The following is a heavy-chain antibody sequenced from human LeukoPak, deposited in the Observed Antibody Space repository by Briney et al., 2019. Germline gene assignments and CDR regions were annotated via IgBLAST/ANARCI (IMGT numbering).Heavy chain of an antibody. V-gene: IGHV3-23*01. D-gene: IGHD5-12*01. J-gene: IGHJ4*02. Sequence: GGSLRLSCAASGFTFSSYAINWVRQAPGKGLEWVSTISGSGGSTYYADSVKGRFTISRDNSKNTLYLQMNSLRAEDTAVYYCASERGYTGYDYGYFDYWGQGTLVTVSS. CDR1: GFTFSSYA. CDR3: ASERGYTGYDYGYFDY. CDR2: ISGSGGST.